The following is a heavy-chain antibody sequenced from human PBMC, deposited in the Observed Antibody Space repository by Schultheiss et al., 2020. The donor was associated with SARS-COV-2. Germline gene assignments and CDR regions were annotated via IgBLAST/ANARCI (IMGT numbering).Heavy chain of an antibody. CDR2: IYYSGST. J-gene: IGHJ6*02. Sequence: SETLSLTCAVYGGSFSGYYWSWIRQPPGKGLEWIGYIYYSGSTNYNPSLKSRVTISVDTSKNQFSLKLSSVTAADTAVYYCARIRYYYDSSTYRKYYYYGMDVWGQGTTVTVSS. CDR3: ARIRYYYDSSTYRKYYYYGMDV. V-gene: IGHV4-59*12. D-gene: IGHD3-22*01. CDR1: GGSFSGYY.